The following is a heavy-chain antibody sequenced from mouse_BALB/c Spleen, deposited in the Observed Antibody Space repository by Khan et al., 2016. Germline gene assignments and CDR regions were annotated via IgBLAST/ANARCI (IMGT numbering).Heavy chain of an antibody. D-gene: IGHD2-2*01. CDR2: ISYSGTT. CDR3: ARWLDAMDY. V-gene: IGHV3-2*02. CDR1: GYSITSDYA. Sequence: EVHLQESGPGLVKPSQSLSLTCTVTGYSITSDYAWNWIRQFPGNKLEWMGYISYSGTTTYNPSLKSRISITRDTSKNQFFLQLNSVTTEDTATYYCARWLDAMDYWGQGTSVTVSS. J-gene: IGHJ4*01.